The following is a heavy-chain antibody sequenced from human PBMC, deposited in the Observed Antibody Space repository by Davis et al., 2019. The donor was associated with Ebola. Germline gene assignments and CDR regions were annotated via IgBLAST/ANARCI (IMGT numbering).Heavy chain of an antibody. CDR3: ARGLDIGSWIIDS. V-gene: IGHV1-18*01. J-gene: IGHJ4*02. D-gene: IGHD6-13*01. CDR1: GYPLTSHG. CDR2: ISDRNRET. Sequence: ASVKVSCKASGYPLTSHGISWVRQAPGQGLEWMGWISDRNRETNYAQKIQGRVTMTTDTSTNTAYMELRNLRSDVTAVYYCARGLDIGSWIIDSWGQGTLVTVSS.